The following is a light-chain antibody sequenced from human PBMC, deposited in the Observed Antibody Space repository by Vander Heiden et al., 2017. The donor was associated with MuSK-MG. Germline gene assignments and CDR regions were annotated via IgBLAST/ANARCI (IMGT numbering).Light chain of an antibody. J-gene: IGKJ2*01. CDR2: GRS. Sequence: IQVTQSPSSLAASLGDRINITCRASEVIGDSFAWYQQQPGKAPQLLVFGRSRLENGVPSRFSGSGSGPECTLSISSLQPEDFATYYCHQYSASPYTFGQGTKLQI. CDR3: HQYSASPYT. CDR1: EVIGDS. V-gene: IGKV1-NL1*01.